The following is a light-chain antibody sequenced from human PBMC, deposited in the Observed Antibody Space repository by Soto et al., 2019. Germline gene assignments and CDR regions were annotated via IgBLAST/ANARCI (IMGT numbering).Light chain of an antibody. CDR2: EVS. V-gene: IGLV2-14*01. CDR3: LSYTSSITWV. J-gene: IGLJ3*02. Sequence: QSALTQPASVSGSPGQSITISCTGTTSDVGGYNFVSWYQQHPGKAPKLMIYEVSNRPSGVSHRFSGSKSGNTASLNISGLQAEDEADYYCLSYTSSITWVFGGGTKLTVL. CDR1: TSDVGGYNF.